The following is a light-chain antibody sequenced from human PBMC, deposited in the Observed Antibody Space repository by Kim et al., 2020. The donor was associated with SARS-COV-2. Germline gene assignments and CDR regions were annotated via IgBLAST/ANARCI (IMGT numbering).Light chain of an antibody. CDR1: QILYSNI. Sequence: SPGERAPLPCRASQILYSNILAWYQHKPGQSPRLLIYGASSRATGIPDRFSGSGSGTDFTLTISRLEPEDFAVYYCQHYGDAPWTFGQGTKVDIK. V-gene: IGKV3-20*01. J-gene: IGKJ1*01. CDR2: GAS. CDR3: QHYGDAPWT.